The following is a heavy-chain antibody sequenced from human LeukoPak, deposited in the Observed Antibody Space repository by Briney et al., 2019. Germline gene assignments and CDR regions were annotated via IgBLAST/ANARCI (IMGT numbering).Heavy chain of an antibody. CDR3: AREAVTTLLDRALDI. V-gene: IGHV4-39*07. J-gene: IGHJ3*02. CDR2: IYYSGST. CDR1: GGSISSSSYY. D-gene: IGHD4-17*01. Sequence: PSETLSLTCTVSGGSISSSSYYWGWIRQPPGKGLEWIGSIYYSGSTYYNPSLKSRVTISVDTPKNQFSLKLSSVTAADTAVYYCAREAVTTLLDRALDIWGQGTMVTVSS.